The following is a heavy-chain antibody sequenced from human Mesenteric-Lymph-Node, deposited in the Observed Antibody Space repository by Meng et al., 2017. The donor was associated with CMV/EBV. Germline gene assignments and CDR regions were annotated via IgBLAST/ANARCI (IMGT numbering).Heavy chain of an antibody. CDR1: GASIRGGTSY. V-gene: IGHV4-31*03. Sequence: FTVSGASIRGGTSYWICIRQHPGNGLEWIGSLSYSGSTSSTPSLPSRVTISVDTSKNQFSLTLSSVTAADTSVYYCARDLDRNWFDPWSQGTLVTVSS. CDR2: LSYSGST. CDR3: ARDLDRNWFDP. J-gene: IGHJ5*02.